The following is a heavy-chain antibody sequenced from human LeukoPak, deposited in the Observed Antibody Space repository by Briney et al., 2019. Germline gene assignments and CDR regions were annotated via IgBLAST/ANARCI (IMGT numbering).Heavy chain of an antibody. Sequence: SETLSLTCTVSGGSISSSSYYWGWIRQPPGKGLEWIGSIYYSGSTYYNPSLKSRVTISVDTSKNQFSLKLSSVTAADTAVYYCATSPEGGSRITIRYFDYWGQGTLVTVSS. CDR1: GGSISSSSYY. D-gene: IGHD3-10*01. V-gene: IGHV4-39*07. CDR3: ATSPEGGSRITIRYFDY. J-gene: IGHJ4*02. CDR2: IYYSGST.